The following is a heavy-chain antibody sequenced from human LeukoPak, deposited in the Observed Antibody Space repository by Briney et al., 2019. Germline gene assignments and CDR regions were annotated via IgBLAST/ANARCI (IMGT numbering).Heavy chain of an antibody. CDR3: AREYGLGIYYFDY. D-gene: IGHD3-10*01. CDR2: IYSGGST. V-gene: IGHV3-66*01. Sequence: GGSLRLSCAASGFTVSSNYMSWVRQAPGKGLEWVSVIYSGGSTYYADSVKGRFTISRDNSKNTLYLQMNSLRAEDTAVYYCAREYGLGIYYFDYWGQGTLVTVSS. J-gene: IGHJ4*02. CDR1: GFTVSSNY.